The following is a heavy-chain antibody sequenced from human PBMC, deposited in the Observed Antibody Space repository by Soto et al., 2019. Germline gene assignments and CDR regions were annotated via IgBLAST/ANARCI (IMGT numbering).Heavy chain of an antibody. Sequence: SETLSLTCTVSGGSISSGGYYWSWIRQHPGKGLEWIGYIYYSGSTYYNPSLKSRVTISVDTSKNQLSLKLSSVTAADTAVYYCARSYGSGSYYPFDYWGQGTLVTVS. J-gene: IGHJ4*02. CDR2: IYYSGST. CDR3: ARSYGSGSYYPFDY. CDR1: GGSISSGGYY. V-gene: IGHV4-31*03. D-gene: IGHD3-10*01.